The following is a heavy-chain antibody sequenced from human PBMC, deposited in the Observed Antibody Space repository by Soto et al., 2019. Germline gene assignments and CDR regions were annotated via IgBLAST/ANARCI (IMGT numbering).Heavy chain of an antibody. J-gene: IGHJ6*02. CDR3: VRSGTDQIYYYYGMDV. CDR2: IYPGDSDT. D-gene: IGHD6-13*01. CDR1: GYSFTSYW. V-gene: IGHV5-51*01. Sequence: GESLKISCKGSGYSFTSYWIGWVRQMPGKGLEWVGIIYPGDSDTRYSPSFQGQVTISADKSISTAYLQWSSLKASDTAMYYCVRSGTDQIYYYYGMDVWGRGTTVTVSS.